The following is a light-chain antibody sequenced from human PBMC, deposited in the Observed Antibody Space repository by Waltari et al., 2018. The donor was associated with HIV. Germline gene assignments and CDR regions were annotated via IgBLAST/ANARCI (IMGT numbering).Light chain of an antibody. CDR1: SFNIGRNT. Sequence: QSVLTQPPSASATPGQRVTISCSGSSFNIGRNTVSWYQQLPGTAPKLMIYEVSNRPSGVSNRFSGSKSGNTASLTISGLQAEDEADYYCTSYTSSSTPVVFGGGTKLTVL. CDR3: TSYTSSSTPVV. V-gene: IGLV2-14*01. CDR2: EVS. J-gene: IGLJ2*01.